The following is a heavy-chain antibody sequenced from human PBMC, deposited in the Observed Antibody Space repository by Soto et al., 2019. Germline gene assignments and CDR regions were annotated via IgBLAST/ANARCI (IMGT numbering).Heavy chain of an antibody. D-gene: IGHD3-10*01. V-gene: IGHV3-30*03. CDR3: AGSTGDTPDAFDI. CDR2: ISYDGSNK. Sequence: QVQLVESGGGVVQRGRSLRLSCAASGFTFSSYGMHWVRQAPGKGLEWVAVISYDGSNKYYADSVKGRFTISRDNSKNTLYLQMNSLRAEDTAVYYCAGSTGDTPDAFDIWGQGTMVTVSS. J-gene: IGHJ3*02. CDR1: GFTFSSYG.